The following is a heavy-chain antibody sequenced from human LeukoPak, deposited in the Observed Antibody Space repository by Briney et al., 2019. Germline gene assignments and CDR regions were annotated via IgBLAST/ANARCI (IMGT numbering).Heavy chain of an antibody. D-gene: IGHD6-13*01. V-gene: IGHV4-34*01. CDR3: ARGPWQYIA. Sequence: SETLSLTCAVYGGSFSGYYWSWIRQPPGKGLEWIGEINHSGSTNYNPSLKNRVTISVDTSKNQFSLKLSSVTAADTAVYYCARGPWQYIAWGQGTLVTVSS. CDR2: INHSGST. J-gene: IGHJ4*02. CDR1: GGSFSGYY.